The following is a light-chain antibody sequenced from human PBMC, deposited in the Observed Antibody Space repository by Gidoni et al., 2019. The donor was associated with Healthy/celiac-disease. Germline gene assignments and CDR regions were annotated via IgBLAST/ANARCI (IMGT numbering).Light chain of an antibody. J-gene: IGLJ1*01. Sequence: QSVLTQPPSVSGAPGQRVTISCTGSSSNIGAGYDVHWYQQLPGTAPKLLIYGNSNRPSGVPDRLSGSKSGTSASLAITGLQAEDEADYYCQSYDSSLVGVFGTGTKVTVL. V-gene: IGLV1-40*01. CDR3: QSYDSSLVGV. CDR2: GNS. CDR1: SSNIGAGYD.